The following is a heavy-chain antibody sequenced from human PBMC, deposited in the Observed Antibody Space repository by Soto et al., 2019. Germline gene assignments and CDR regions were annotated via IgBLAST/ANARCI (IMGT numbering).Heavy chain of an antibody. V-gene: IGHV4-34*01. CDR3: ARGGLRFLEWLDYMDG. D-gene: IGHD3-3*01. J-gene: IGHJ6*03. CDR1: GGSFSGYY. Sequence: SETLSLTCAVYGGSFSGYYWSWIRQPPGKGLEWIGGINHSGSTNYNPSLKSRVTISVDTSKNQFSLKLSSVTAADTAVYYCARGGLRFLEWLDYMDGRAKGTTDTVTS. CDR2: INHSGST.